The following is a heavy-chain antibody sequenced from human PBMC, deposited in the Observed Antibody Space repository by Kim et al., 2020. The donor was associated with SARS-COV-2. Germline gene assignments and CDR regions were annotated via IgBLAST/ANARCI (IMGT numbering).Heavy chain of an antibody. J-gene: IGHJ6*02. CDR3: ARTLVLSGYYGMDV. D-gene: IGHD3-10*01. Sequence: EDSRKGRFPISRDNSKNTLYLQMNSLRAEDTAVYYCARTLVLSGYYGMDVWGQGTTVTVSS. V-gene: IGHV3-33*01.